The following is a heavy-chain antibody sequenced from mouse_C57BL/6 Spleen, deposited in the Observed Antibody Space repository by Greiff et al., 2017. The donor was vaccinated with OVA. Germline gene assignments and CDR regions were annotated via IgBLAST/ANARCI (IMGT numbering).Heavy chain of an antibody. Sequence: EESGPGLVKPSQSLSLTCSVTGYSITSGYYWNWIRQFPGNKLEWMGYISYDGSNNYNPALKNRISITRDTSKNQFFLKLNSVTTEDTATDYCARRYDYPRFDYWGQGTTLTVSS. V-gene: IGHV3-6*01. CDR1: GYSITSGYY. CDR3: ARRYDYPRFDY. CDR2: ISYDGSN. J-gene: IGHJ2*01. D-gene: IGHD2-4*01.